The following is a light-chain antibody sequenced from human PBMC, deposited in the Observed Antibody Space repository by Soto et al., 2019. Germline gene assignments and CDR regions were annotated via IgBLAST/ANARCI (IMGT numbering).Light chain of an antibody. V-gene: IGKV3-15*01. CDR2: GAS. CDR1: QSVSRN. J-gene: IGKJ1*01. CDR3: QQYNNWPPRT. Sequence: EIVMTQSPATLSVSPGERATLSCRASQSVSRNLAWYQQKPGQAPRLLIYGASTRATCIPARFSGSGSGTEFTLTISSLQSEDFAVYYCQQYNNWPPRTFGQGTKVEIK.